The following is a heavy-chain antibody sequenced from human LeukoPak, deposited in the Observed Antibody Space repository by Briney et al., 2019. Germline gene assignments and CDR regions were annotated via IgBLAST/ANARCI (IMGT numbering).Heavy chain of an antibody. CDR1: GASISTYY. J-gene: IGHJ4*02. V-gene: IGHV4-59*01. CDR3: ARGGSSWYADY. Sequence: SETLSLTCSVSGASISTYYWSWIRQPPEKGLEWIGYIHYSGSTSYNPSLKSRVTISVDTSNDQFSLKVSSVTAADTAVYYCARGGSSWYADYWGQGTLVTVSS. D-gene: IGHD6-13*01. CDR2: IHYSGST.